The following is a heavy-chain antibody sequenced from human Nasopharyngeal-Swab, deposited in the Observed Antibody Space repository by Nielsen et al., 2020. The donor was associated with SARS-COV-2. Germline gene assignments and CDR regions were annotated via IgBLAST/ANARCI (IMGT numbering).Heavy chain of an antibody. CDR1: GFTFSSSA. D-gene: IGHD1-26*01. Sequence: GGSLRLSCEASGFTFSSSAISWVRQAPGMGLEWVSVIGAAGNTIYADSVKGRFTISRDNSKNTVYLQMNSLRAEDTAVYYCAKYLGSGSYQAFCDYWGHGTLVTVSS. J-gene: IGHJ4*01. CDR3: AKYLGSGSYQAFCDY. CDR2: IGAAGNT. V-gene: IGHV3-23*01.